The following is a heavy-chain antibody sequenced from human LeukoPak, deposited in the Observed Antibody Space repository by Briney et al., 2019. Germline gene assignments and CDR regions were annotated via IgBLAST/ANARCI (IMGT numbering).Heavy chain of an antibody. Sequence: GGSLRLSCAASGFTFSSYAMSWVRQAPGKGLEWVSAISGSGGSTYYADSVKGRFTISRDNSKNTLYLQMNSLRAEDTDVYYCAKDRGYSYGSNWFDPWGQGTLVTVSS. CDR2: ISGSGGST. CDR3: AKDRGYSYGSNWFDP. CDR1: GFTFSSYA. J-gene: IGHJ5*02. D-gene: IGHD5-18*01. V-gene: IGHV3-23*01.